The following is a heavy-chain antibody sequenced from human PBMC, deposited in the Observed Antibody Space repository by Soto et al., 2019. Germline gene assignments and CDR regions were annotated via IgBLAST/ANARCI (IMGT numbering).Heavy chain of an antibody. CDR2: IKSKTDGGTT. Sequence: EVQLVESGGGLVKPGGSLRLSCAASGFTFSNAWMSWVRQAPGKGLEWVGRIKSKTDGGTTDYAERVKGRFTSSRDDSKNTLYLQMNSLKTEDTAVYYFTTEGWAADGTFDYWGQGTLVTVSS. CDR3: TTEGWAADGTFDY. D-gene: IGHD6-13*01. V-gene: IGHV3-15*01. J-gene: IGHJ4*02. CDR1: GFTFSNAW.